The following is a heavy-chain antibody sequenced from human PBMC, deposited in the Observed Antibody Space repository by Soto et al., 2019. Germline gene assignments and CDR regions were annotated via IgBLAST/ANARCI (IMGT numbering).Heavy chain of an antibody. D-gene: IGHD4-17*01. Sequence: ASVKVSCKASGYTFTSYGISWVRQAPGQGLEWKGWNSSHTGNTNYAQNLQGRVTMTTDTSTTTVYMELRSLTSDDTALYYCARDCGTAVTTHYLDFWGQGSLVTVSS. CDR3: ARDCGTAVTTHYLDF. CDR2: NSSHTGNT. CDR1: GYTFTSYG. V-gene: IGHV1-18*01. J-gene: IGHJ4*02.